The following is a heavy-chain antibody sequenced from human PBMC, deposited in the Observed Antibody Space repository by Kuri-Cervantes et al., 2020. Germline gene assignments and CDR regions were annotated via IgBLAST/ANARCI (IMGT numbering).Heavy chain of an antibody. CDR2: IIPSGGST. CDR1: GYTFTGYY. J-gene: IGHJ4*02. Sequence: ASVKVSCKASGYTFTGYYMHWVRQAPGQGLEWMGWIIPSGGSTSYAQKFQGRVTMTRDTSTSTVYMELSSLGSEDTAVYYCARVRYSSSSRVDYWGQGTLVTVSS. V-gene: IGHV1-46*01. CDR3: ARVRYSSSSRVDY. D-gene: IGHD6-6*01.